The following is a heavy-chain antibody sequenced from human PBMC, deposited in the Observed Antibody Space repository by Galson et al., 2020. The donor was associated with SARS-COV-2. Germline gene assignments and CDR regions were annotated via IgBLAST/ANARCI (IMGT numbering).Heavy chain of an antibody. Sequence: SETLSLTCTVSGDSVNSGNYYWSWIRQPPGKGLEWIGYIYYSGSTKYNPSLKSRVTISVDTSKNQFSLKLSSVTAADTAVYYCTRGPILYCSGASSYPFDNWGQGTLVTVSS. V-gene: IGHV4-61*01. J-gene: IGHJ4*02. CDR1: GDSVNSGNYY. CDR2: IYYSGST. D-gene: IGHD2-15*01. CDR3: TRGPILYCSGASSYPFDN.